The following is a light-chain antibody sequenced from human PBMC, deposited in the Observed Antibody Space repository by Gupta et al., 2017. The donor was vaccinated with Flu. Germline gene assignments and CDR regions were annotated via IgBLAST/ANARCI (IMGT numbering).Light chain of an antibody. CDR3: QQSYSSPYT. V-gene: IGKV1-39*01. J-gene: IGKJ2*01. CDR2: LVS. Sequence: DIQMTQSPSYLSASAGDRLTITCRASQSISRYLNWYQQRPGKAPKLLIYLVSSLQSGVPSKFSGAGSGKDFTLTISSLQPEDFATYYCQQSYSSPYTFGQGTKLEIK. CDR1: QSISRY.